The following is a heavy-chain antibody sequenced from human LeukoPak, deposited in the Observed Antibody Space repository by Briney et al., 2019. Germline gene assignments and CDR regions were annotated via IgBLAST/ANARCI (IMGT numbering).Heavy chain of an antibody. CDR3: AKLYRYSDYPDWFDP. Sequence: PGGSLRLSCAASGFTFSSYGMHWVRQAPGKGLEWVSGISGSGSNTFYADSVKGRFTISRDNSKNTLYLQMNSLRADDTAVYYCAKLYRYSDYPDWFDPWGQGTLVTVSS. CDR2: ISGSGSNT. D-gene: IGHD4-11*01. J-gene: IGHJ5*02. V-gene: IGHV3-23*01. CDR1: GFTFSSYG.